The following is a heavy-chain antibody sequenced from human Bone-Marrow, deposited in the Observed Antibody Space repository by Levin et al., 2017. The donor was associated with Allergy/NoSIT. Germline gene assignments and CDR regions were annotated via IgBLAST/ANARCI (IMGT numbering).Heavy chain of an antibody. Sequence: GESLKISCAASGFTFSSYAMSWVRQAPGKGLEWVSAISGSGGSTYYADSVKGRFTISRDNSKNTLYLQMNSLRAEDTAVYYCAKDLKIYCSSTSCYEGVFDYWGQGTLVTVSS. J-gene: IGHJ4*02. V-gene: IGHV3-23*01. CDR2: ISGSGGST. D-gene: IGHD2-2*01. CDR3: AKDLKIYCSSTSCYEGVFDY. CDR1: GFTFSSYA.